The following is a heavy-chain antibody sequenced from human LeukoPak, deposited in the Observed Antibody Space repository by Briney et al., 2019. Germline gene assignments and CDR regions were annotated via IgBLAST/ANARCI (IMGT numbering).Heavy chain of an antibody. CDR1: GGSFSGYY. Sequence: SETLSLTCAVYGGSFSGYYWCWIRQPPGKGLEWMGEINHSGSTNYNPSLKSRVTISVDTSKNQFSLKLSSVTAADTAVYYCARVPIYGSGSLNWFDPWGQGTLVTVSS. CDR3: ARVPIYGSGSLNWFDP. J-gene: IGHJ5*02. D-gene: IGHD3-10*01. CDR2: INHSGST. V-gene: IGHV4-34*01.